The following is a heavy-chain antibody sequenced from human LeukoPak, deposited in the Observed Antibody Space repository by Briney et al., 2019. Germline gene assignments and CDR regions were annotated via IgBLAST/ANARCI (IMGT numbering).Heavy chain of an antibody. CDR3: ARGVWAPFDS. V-gene: IGHV3-7*01. D-gene: IGHD7-27*01. Sequence: GGSRRLSCAVSGFSISNHWMNWVRQAPGKGLEWVANIKQDGSEKNYVDSVKGRFTISRDNAKNSLILQMNSLRDEDTAVYYCARGVWAPFDSWGQGTLVSVSS. J-gene: IGHJ4*02. CDR2: IKQDGSEK. CDR1: GFSISNHW.